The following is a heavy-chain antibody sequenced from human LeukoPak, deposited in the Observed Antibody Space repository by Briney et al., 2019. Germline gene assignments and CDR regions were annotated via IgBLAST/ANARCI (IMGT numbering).Heavy chain of an antibody. D-gene: IGHD3-10*01. CDR1: GFTVSSNY. Sequence: GGSLRLSCAASGFTVSSNYMSWVRQAPGKGLEWVSVIYSGGSTYYAVSVKGRFTISRDNSKNTLYLQMNRLRAEDTAVYYCARESYGSGSAMPFYYYYYGMDVWGKGTTVTVSS. V-gene: IGHV3-53*01. CDR2: IYSGGST. CDR3: ARESYGSGSAMPFYYYYYGMDV. J-gene: IGHJ6*04.